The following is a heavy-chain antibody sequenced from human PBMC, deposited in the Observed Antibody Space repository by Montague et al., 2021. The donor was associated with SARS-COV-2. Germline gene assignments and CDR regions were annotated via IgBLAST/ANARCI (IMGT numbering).Heavy chain of an antibody. V-gene: IGHV2-70*01. J-gene: IGHJ4*02. CDR3: ARVRTEQWLALSFDY. CDR1: GFSLRTSGMC. D-gene: IGHD6-19*01. Sequence: VKPTQTLTLTCTFSGFSLRTSGMCVSWIRQPPGKALEWLALIDWDDDKYYGTSLETRLNISKDTSKNQVVLTMTNMDPVDTATYYCARVRTEQWLALSFDYWGQGTLVTVSS. CDR2: IDWDDDK.